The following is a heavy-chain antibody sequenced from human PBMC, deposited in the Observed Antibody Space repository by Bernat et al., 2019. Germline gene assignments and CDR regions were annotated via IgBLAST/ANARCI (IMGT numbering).Heavy chain of an antibody. CDR3: ARDWGSGYFDY. CDR1: GFTFSSYG. V-gene: IGHV3-33*01. D-gene: IGHD3-16*01. J-gene: IGHJ4*02. CDR2: IWYDGSNK. Sequence: QVQLVESGGGVVQPGRSLRLSCAASGFTFSSYGMHWVRQAPGKGLEWVAVIWYDGSNKYYADSVKGRFTISRDNSKNTLYLQMNSLRAEDTAVYHCARDWGSGYFDYWGQGTLVTVSS.